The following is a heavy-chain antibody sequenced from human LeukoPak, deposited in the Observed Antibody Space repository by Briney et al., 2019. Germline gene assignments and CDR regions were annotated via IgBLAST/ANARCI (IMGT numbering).Heavy chain of an antibody. D-gene: IGHD6-19*01. J-gene: IGHJ6*03. V-gene: IGHV1-46*01. CDR3: ARYSSGWEYYYYYYYMDV. CDR1: GGTFSSYA. Sequence: ASVKVSCKASGGTFSSYAISWVRQAPGQGLEWMGIINPSGGSTSYAQKFQGRVTMTTDTSTSTAYMELRSLRSDDTAVYYCARYSSGWEYYYYYYYMDVWGKGTTVTVSS. CDR2: INPSGGST.